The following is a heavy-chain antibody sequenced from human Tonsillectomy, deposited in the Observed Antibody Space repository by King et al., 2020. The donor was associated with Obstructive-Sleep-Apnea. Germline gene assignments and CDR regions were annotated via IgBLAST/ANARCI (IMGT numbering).Heavy chain of an antibody. Sequence: QLVQSGAEVNKPGASVKVSCKASGYTFTSYSILWVRQAPGQRLEWMGWISAYNANTYYAQTLHDRVTLTTDPSTSTAYMELRRLRSDDTAVYYCARHNPSDYWGQGTLVTVSS. J-gene: IGHJ4*02. CDR1: GYTFTSYS. V-gene: IGHV1-18*04. D-gene: IGHD1-14*01. CDR2: ISAYNANT. CDR3: ARHNPSDY.